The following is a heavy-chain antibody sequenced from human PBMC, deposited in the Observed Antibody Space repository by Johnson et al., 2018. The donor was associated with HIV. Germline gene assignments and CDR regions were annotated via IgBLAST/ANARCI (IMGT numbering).Heavy chain of an antibody. CDR2: ISSNGGST. J-gene: IGHJ3*02. CDR3: ARERARQELGLDGAFDI. Sequence: EVQLVESGGGVVQPGRSLRLSCAASGFTFSSYAMHWVRQAPGKGLEYVSAISSNGGSTYYANSVKGRFTISRDNSKNTLYLQMGSLRAEDTAVYYCARERARQELGLDGAFDIWGQGTTVSVS. D-gene: IGHD6-13*01. CDR1: GFTFSSYA. V-gene: IGHV3-64*01.